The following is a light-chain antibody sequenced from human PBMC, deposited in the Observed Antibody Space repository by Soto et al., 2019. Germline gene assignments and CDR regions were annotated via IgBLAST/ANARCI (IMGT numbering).Light chain of an antibody. V-gene: IGLV1-40*01. J-gene: IGLJ1*01. CDR2: GIT. CDR1: GSNIGAPYD. Sequence: QSALTQPPSLSGSPGQRVTIPCTGSGSNIGAPYDVHWYQHLPGTAPKLLIYGITNRPSGVPGRFSGSKSGTSASLAITGLQVEDEADYYCQSYDSSLSGYVFGTGTKVPS. CDR3: QSYDSSLSGYV.